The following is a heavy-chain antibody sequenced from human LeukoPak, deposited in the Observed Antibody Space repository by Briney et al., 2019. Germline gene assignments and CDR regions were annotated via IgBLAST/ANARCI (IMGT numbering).Heavy chain of an antibody. CDR3: ARDVRSASYYYYMDV. D-gene: IGHD3-10*02. CDR1: GYTFTSYY. Sequence: ASVKVPCKASGYTFTSYYMHWVRQAPGQGLEWMGIINPSGGSTSYAQKFQGRVTMTRDTSTSTVYMELSSLRSEDTAVYYCARDVRSASYYYYMDVWGKGTTVTVSS. J-gene: IGHJ6*03. CDR2: INPSGGST. V-gene: IGHV1-46*01.